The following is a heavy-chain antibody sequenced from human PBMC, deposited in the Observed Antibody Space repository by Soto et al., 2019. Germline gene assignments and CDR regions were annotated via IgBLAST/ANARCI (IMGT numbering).Heavy chain of an antibody. D-gene: IGHD1-26*01. CDR1: GGTFSSYA. V-gene: IGHV1-69*06. CDR2: IIPIFGTA. J-gene: IGHJ5*02. Sequence: QVQLVQSGAEVKKPGSSVKVSCKASGGTFSSYAISWVRQAPGQGLEWMGGIIPIFGTANYAQKFQGRVTITADKSTITAYMELGSLRSEDTAVYYCARENSGSYYRGWFDPWGQGTLVTVSS. CDR3: ARENSGSYYRGWFDP.